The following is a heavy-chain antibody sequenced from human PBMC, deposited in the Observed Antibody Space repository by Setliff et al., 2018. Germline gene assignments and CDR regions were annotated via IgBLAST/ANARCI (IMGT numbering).Heavy chain of an antibody. J-gene: IGHJ6*03. V-gene: IGHV5-51*01. D-gene: IGHD3-22*01. CDR1: GYSFTSYW. CDR2: IYPGDSDT. CDR3: ARQARGYYYDSSGYYRASPGYYYMDV. Sequence: GESLKISCKGSGYSFTSYWIGWVRQMPGKGLEWMGIIYPGDSDTRYSPSFQGQVTISADKSISTAYLQWSSLKASDTAMYYCARQARGYYYDSSGYYRASPGYYYMDVWGKGTTVTVSS.